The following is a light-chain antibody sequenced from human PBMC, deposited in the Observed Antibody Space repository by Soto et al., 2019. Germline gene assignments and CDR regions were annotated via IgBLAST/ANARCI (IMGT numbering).Light chain of an antibody. Sequence: EIVLTQSPGTLSLSPGERATLSCRASQSISSSYLAWYQQKPGQPPRLLIYGASSRATGIPDRFGGSGSGTDFTLTISSLEPEDFAEYYCQQYSISPRTFGQGTKVEIK. CDR2: GAS. J-gene: IGKJ1*01. CDR1: QSISSSY. V-gene: IGKV3-20*01. CDR3: QQYSISPRT.